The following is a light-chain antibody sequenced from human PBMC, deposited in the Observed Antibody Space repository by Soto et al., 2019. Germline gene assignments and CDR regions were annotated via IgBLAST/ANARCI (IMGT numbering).Light chain of an antibody. V-gene: IGKV1-5*03. Sequence: DIQMTQSPSTLSASIGDRVTITCRSSQTIGRWLAWYQQKPGRAPQLLIYEASVLETGVPSTFSGSGSGTEFTLTISSLQPDDFATYYCEQYDSLPFSFGQGTKLEIK. J-gene: IGKJ2*03. CDR2: EAS. CDR3: EQYDSLPFS. CDR1: QTIGRW.